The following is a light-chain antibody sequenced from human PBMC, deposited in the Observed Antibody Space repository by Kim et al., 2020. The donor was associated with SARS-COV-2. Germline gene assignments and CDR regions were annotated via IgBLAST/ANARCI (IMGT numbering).Light chain of an antibody. V-gene: IGLV2-14*03. J-gene: IGLJ1*01. CDR1: SSDVGGYNY. CDR2: DVS. CDR3: RSYTSSSTLEV. Sequence: QSITISCTGTSSDVGGYNYVSWYQQHPGKAPKLMIYDVSNRPSGVSNRFSGSKSGNTASLTISGLQAEDEADYYCRSYTSSSTLEVFGTGTKVTVL.